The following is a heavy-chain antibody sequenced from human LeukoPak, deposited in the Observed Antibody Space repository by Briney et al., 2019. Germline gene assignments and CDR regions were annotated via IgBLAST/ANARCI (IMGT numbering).Heavy chain of an antibody. Sequence: GGSLRLSCAASGFTFSRYWMSWLRQAPGKGLEWVANINEDGSEKYYVDSVKGRFTISRDNAKNSLYLQMNSLRAEDTAVYYCARGLLWFGELIDYWGQGTLVTVSS. D-gene: IGHD3-10*01. CDR1: GFTFSRYW. J-gene: IGHJ4*02. CDR3: ARGLLWFGELIDY. CDR2: INEDGSEK. V-gene: IGHV3-7*01.